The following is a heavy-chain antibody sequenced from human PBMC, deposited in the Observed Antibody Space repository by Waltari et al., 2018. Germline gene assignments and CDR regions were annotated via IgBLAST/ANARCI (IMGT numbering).Heavy chain of an antibody. CDR3: AGPSGKGYCSSTSCYGGFDY. J-gene: IGHJ4*02. Sequence: QVQLVQSGAEVKKPGSSVKVSCKASGGTFSSYAISWVRQAPGQGLEWMGGIIPILGIASYAQKFQCRVTITADESTSTAYMELSSLRSEYTAVYYCAGPSGKGYCSSTSCYGGFDYWGQGTLVTVSS. CDR2: IIPILGIA. V-gene: IGHV1-69*04. D-gene: IGHD2-2*01. CDR1: GGTFSSYA.